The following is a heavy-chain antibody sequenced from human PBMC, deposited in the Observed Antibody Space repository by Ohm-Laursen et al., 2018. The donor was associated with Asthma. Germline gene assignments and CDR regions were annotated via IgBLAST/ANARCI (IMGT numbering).Heavy chain of an antibody. D-gene: IGHD3-16*01. CDR2: ISSSGSTI. CDR3: ARFGGGNTWLYYYGMDV. J-gene: IGHJ6*02. V-gene: IGHV3-11*01. CDR1: GFTFSDYY. Sequence: SLRLSCSASGFTFSDYYMSWIRQAPGKGLEWVSYISSSGSTIYYADSVKGRFTISRDNAKNSLYLQMNSLRAEDTAVYYCARFGGGNTWLYYYGMDVWGQGTTVTVSS.